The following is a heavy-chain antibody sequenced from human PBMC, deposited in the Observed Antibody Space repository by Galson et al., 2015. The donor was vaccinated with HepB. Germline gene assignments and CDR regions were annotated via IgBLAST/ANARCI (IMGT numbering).Heavy chain of an antibody. CDR3: ARRGTSSGYYYADY. D-gene: IGHD3-22*01. Sequence: SLGLSCAASGFTFSTYGMYWVRQAPGKGLEWVSIIWFDGSNEDYADSVKGRFPISRDNAKNTLYLEITSVRAEDTAVYYCARRGTSSGYYYADYWGQGTLVTVSS. CDR2: IWFDGSNE. V-gene: IGHV3-33*01. J-gene: IGHJ4*02. CDR1: GFTFSTYG.